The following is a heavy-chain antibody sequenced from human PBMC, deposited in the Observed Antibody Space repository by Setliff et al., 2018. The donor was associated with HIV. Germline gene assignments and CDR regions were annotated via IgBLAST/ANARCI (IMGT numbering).Heavy chain of an antibody. Sequence: ASVKVSCKASEYTFTDYAMHWVRQAPGQRLEWMGWINGGNGNTKYSEKFQGRVTITRDTSASKAYMELTNMDPVDTATYYCAHSPRRGYGYASFYYHYYYMDVWGKGTTVTVSS. CDR2: INGGNGNT. CDR1: EYTFTDYA. V-gene: IGHV1-3*01. J-gene: IGHJ6*03. CDR3: AHSPRRGYGYASFYYHYYYMDV. D-gene: IGHD5-18*01.